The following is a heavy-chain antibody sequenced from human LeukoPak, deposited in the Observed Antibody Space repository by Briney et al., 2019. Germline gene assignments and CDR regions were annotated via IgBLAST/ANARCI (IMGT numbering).Heavy chain of an antibody. CDR1: GGSISSSSYY. CDR2: IYYSGST. Sequence: SETLSLTCTVSGGSISSSSYYWGWIRQPPGKGLEWIGSIYYSGSTYYNPSPKSRVTISVDTSKNQFSLKLSSVTAADTAVYYCARIVVVPAAIGSYFDYWGQGTLVTVSS. D-gene: IGHD2-2*01. J-gene: IGHJ4*02. CDR3: ARIVVVPAAIGSYFDY. V-gene: IGHV4-39*07.